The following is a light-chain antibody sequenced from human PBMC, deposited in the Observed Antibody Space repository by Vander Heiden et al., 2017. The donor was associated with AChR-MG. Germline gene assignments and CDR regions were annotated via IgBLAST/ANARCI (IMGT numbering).Light chain of an antibody. CDR3: QSYDSSLSVWV. Sequence: QSVLTQPPSVSGAPGQRVTIPCTGSSSNIGAGYDVHWYQQLPGTAPKLLIYGNSNRPSGVPDRCSGSKSGTSASLAITGLQAEDEADYYCQSYDSSLSVWVFGGGTKLTVL. V-gene: IGLV1-40*01. J-gene: IGLJ3*02. CDR1: SSNIGAGYD. CDR2: GNS.